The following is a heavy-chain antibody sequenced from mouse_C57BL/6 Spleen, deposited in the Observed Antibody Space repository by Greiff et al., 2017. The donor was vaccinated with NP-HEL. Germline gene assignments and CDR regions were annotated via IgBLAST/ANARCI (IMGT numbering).Heavy chain of an antibody. Sequence: EVMLVESGGGLVQPGGSMKLSCVASGFTFSNYWMNWVRQSPEKGLEWVAQIRLKSDNYATHYAESVKGRFTISRDDSKSSVYLQMNNLRAEDTGIYYCTVHGYYFDYWGQGTTLTVSS. CDR3: TVHGYYFDY. J-gene: IGHJ2*01. CDR2: IRLKSDNYAT. V-gene: IGHV6-3*01. CDR1: GFTFSNYW.